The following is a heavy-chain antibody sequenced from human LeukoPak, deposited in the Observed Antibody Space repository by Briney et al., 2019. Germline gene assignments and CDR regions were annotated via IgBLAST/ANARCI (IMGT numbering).Heavy chain of an antibody. V-gene: IGHV4-34*01. CDR1: GGSFSGYY. CDR2: IDHSGST. CDR3: ARVYYYGSGRRFDP. Sequence: SETLSLTCAVYGGSFSGYYWSWIRQPPGKGLEWIGEIDHSGSTNYNPSLKSRVTISVDTSKNQFSLKLSSVTAADTAVYYCARVYYYGSGRRFDPWGQGTLVTVSS. D-gene: IGHD3-10*01. J-gene: IGHJ5*02.